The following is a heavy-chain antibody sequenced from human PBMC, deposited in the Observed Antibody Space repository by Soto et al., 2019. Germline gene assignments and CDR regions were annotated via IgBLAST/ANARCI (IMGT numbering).Heavy chain of an antibody. V-gene: IGHV1-69*06. CDR2: IIPFLGTT. CDR3: AREGYSSSSSYSFLDS. D-gene: IGHD6-6*01. Sequence: QVHLVQSGAEVKKPGSSVKVSCRPSGGTFSSNGVSWVRQAPGLGLEWMGRIIPFLGTTNYAEKFQDRVTITADTSTNTAYMDLISLRSEDTAVYSCAREGYSSSSSYSFLDSWGQGTLVTVSS. CDR1: GGTFSSNG. J-gene: IGHJ4*02.